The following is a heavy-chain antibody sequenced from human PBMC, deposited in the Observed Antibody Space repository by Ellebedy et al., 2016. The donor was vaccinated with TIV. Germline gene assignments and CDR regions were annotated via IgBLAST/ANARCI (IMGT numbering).Heavy chain of an antibody. CDR3: ARTYCSSTSCYPVSDYYGMDV. CDR2: INYSGST. Sequence: SETLSLXXTVSGGSISSYYWTWIRQPPGKGLEWIGYINYSGSTNYNPSLKSRVTISVDTSKNQFSLKLSSVTAADTAVYYCARTYCSSTSCYPVSDYYGMDVWGQGTTVTVSS. V-gene: IGHV4-59*01. J-gene: IGHJ6*02. CDR1: GGSISSYY. D-gene: IGHD2-2*01.